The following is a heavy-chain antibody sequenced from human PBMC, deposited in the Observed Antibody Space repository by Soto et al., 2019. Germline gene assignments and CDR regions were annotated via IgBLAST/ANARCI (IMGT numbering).Heavy chain of an antibody. D-gene: IGHD3-9*01. Sequence: GGSLRLSCAASGFTFSSYSMNWVRQAPGKGLEWVSYISSSSSTIYYADSVKGRFTISRDNAKNSLYLQMNSLRAEDTAVYYCARDSDILTGYYEYWFDYWGQGTLVTVSS. J-gene: IGHJ4*02. CDR1: GFTFSSYS. CDR3: ARDSDILTGYYEYWFDY. V-gene: IGHV3-48*01. CDR2: ISSSSSTI.